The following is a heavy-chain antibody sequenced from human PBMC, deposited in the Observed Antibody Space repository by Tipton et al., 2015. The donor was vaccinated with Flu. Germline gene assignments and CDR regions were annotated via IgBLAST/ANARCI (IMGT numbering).Heavy chain of an antibody. V-gene: IGHV3-21*01. CDR3: ARGHYMDV. CDR1: GFTFRSHT. CDR2: ISSGSTYI. J-gene: IGHJ6*03. Sequence: SLRLSCAASGFTFRSHTMNWVRQAPGKGLEWVSSISSGSTYIYYADSVKGRFTISRDNAKNSLYVQMSSLRAEDTAVYYCARGHYMDVWGKGTTVTVSS.